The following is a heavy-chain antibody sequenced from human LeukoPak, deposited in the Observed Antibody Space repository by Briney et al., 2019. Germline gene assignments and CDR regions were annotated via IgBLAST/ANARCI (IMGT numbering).Heavy chain of an antibody. CDR2: ISSSSSYI. V-gene: IGHV3-21*01. Sequence: GGSLRLSCAVSGLTISSNYMNWVRQAPGKGLEWVSSISSSSSYIYYADSVKGRFTISRDNAKNSLYLQMNSLRAEDTAVYYCARVEGIVGATGYWGQGTLVTVSS. J-gene: IGHJ4*02. CDR1: GLTISSNY. D-gene: IGHD1-26*01. CDR3: ARVEGIVGATGY.